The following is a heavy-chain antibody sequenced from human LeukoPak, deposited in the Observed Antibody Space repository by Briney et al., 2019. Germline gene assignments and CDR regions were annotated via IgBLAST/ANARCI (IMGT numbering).Heavy chain of an antibody. CDR1: GFTFSSYG. D-gene: IGHD4/OR15-4a*01. CDR3: AKDMTMVPYYYMDV. J-gene: IGHJ6*03. Sequence: GGSLRLSCAASGFTFSSYGMHWVRQAPGKGLEWVAFIRYDGSNKYYADSVKGRFTISRDNSKNTLYLQMNSLRAEDTAVYYCAKDMTMVPYYYMDVWGKGTTVTISS. CDR2: IRYDGSNK. V-gene: IGHV3-30*02.